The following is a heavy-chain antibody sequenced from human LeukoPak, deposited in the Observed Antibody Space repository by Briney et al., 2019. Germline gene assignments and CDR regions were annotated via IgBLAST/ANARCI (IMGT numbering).Heavy chain of an antibody. V-gene: IGHV4-30-2*01. J-gene: IGHJ4*02. CDR3: ARGYEDIVVVPAAPLFDY. CDR1: GGSISSGGYY. CDR2: IYHSGST. D-gene: IGHD2-2*01. Sequence: PSQALSLTCTVSGGSISSGGYYWSWIRQPPGKGLEWIGYIYHSGSTYYNPSLKSRVTISVDRSKNQFSLKLSSVTAADTAVYYCARGYEDIVVVPAAPLFDYWGQGTLVTVSS.